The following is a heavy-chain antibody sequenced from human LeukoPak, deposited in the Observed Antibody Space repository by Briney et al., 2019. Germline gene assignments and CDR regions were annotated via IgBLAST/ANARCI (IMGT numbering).Heavy chain of an antibody. V-gene: IGHV3-11*01. D-gene: IGHD1-20*01. Sequence: GGSLRLSCAASEFPFSDYYMSWIRQAPGKGLEWVSHISTSGRTIYYADSVKGRFTISRDNANNSLYLQMDSLRAEDTAVYYCVRDRRPYNSDAFDIWGQGTMVTVSS. CDR3: VRDRRPYNSDAFDI. J-gene: IGHJ3*02. CDR2: ISTSGRTI. CDR1: EFPFSDYY.